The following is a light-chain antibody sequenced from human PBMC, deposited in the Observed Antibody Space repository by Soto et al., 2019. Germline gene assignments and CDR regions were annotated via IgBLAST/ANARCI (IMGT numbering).Light chain of an antibody. Sequence: QSALTQPASVSGSPGQSIAISCTGTSSVVGGYKYVSWYQQYPGKAPKLMIYDVSNRPSGVPDRFSGSKSGNTASLTISGLQSEDEDDYYCSSYTSYTSYVFGTGTKVTVL. J-gene: IGLJ1*01. CDR1: SSVVGGYKY. CDR2: DVS. V-gene: IGLV2-14*01. CDR3: SSYTSYTSYV.